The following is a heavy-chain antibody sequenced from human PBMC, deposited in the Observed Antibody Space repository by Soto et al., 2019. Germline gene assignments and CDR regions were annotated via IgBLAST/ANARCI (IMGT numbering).Heavy chain of an antibody. CDR2: ISSSSSYI. D-gene: IGHD3-22*01. CDR1: GFTFSSYS. V-gene: IGHV3-21*01. Sequence: PGGSLRLSCAASGFTFSSYSMNWVRPAPGKGLEWVSSISSSSSYIYYADSVKGRFTISRDNAKNSLYLQMNSLRAEDTAVYYCARPPNYYDSSGYYLNWGQGTLVTVSS. J-gene: IGHJ4*02. CDR3: ARPPNYYDSSGYYLN.